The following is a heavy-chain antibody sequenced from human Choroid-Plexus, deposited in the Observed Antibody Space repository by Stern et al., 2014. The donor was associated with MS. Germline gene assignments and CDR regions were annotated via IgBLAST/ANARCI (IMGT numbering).Heavy chain of an antibody. CDR2: VSYDGSNK. D-gene: IGHD2/OR15-2a*01. CDR3: AKDRQYLTYFFDH. CDR1: GFTFGSCA. Sequence: DQLVESGGGVVQPGRPLRLSCVASGFTFGSCAMHWVRQAPGKGLEWVAGVSYDGSNKYYADSVKGRFNISRDNSQNTLYMQMSSLRPEDTAGYYCAKDRQYLTYFFDHWGQGSLVTVSS. J-gene: IGHJ5*02. V-gene: IGHV3-30*18.